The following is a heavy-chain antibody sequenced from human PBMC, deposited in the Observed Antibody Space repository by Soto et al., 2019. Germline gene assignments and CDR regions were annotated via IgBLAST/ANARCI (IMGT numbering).Heavy chain of an antibody. D-gene: IGHD1-26*01. J-gene: IGHJ4*02. CDR2: ISYDESHA. CDR1: GFTFTTYG. Sequence: QVQLVDSGGGVVQPGRSLRLSCAASGFTFTTYGMHWVRRAPGKGLEWVAVISYDESHAYYADYVKGRFPISRDNSKNPLYLQINSLRPEDTAVYYCAKERTYSVASGFDYWGRGTLVTVSS. V-gene: IGHV3-30*18. CDR3: AKERTYSVASGFDY.